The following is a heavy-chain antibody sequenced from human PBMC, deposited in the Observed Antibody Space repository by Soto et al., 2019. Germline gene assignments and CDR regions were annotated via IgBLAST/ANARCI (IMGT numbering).Heavy chain of an antibody. CDR1: GGSFSGYS. CDR3: ARSYFDWLLSGRSGFDP. V-gene: IGHV4-34*01. Sequence: QVQLQQWGAGLLKPSETLSLTCAVYGGSFSGYSWSWIRQPPGKGLEWIGEINHRGSTNYNPSLKSRVTISVDTSKNQFSLKLSSVPAADTAVYYCARSYFDWLLSGRSGFDPWGQGTLVTVSS. D-gene: IGHD3-9*01. CDR2: INHRGST. J-gene: IGHJ5*02.